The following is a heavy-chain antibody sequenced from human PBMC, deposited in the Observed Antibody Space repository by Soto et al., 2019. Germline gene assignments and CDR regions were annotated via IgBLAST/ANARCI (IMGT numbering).Heavy chain of an antibody. V-gene: IGHV4-59*04. CDR2: INHSGST. CDR3: AVYYYVSGSYYGSGYYYYGMDV. D-gene: IGHD3-10*01. J-gene: IGHJ6*02. CDR1: GGSMSSYY. Sequence: SETLSLTCTVSGGSMSSYYWSWVRQPPGKGLECIGYINHSGSTNYNPSLKSRVTISVDTSKNQFSLKLSSVTAADTAVYYCAVYYYVSGSYYGSGYYYYGMDVWGQGTTVTVSS.